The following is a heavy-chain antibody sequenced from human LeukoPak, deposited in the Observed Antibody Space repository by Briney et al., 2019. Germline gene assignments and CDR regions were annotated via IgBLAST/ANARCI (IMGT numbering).Heavy chain of an antibody. CDR1: GFTVRSNY. J-gene: IGHJ2*01. D-gene: IGHD2-2*01. CDR2: IYSGGST. CDR3: ARDGEYCSSTSCYAGGYFDL. V-gene: IGHV3-66*02. Sequence: GGSLRLSCAASGFTVRSNYMSWVRQAPGKGLEWVSVIYSGGSTYYADSVKGRFTISRDNSKNTLYLQMNSLRAEDTAVYYCARDGEYCSSTSCYAGGYFDLWGRGTLVTVSS.